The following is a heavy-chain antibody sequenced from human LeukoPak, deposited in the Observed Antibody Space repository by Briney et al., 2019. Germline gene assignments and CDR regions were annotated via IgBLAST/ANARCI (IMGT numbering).Heavy chain of an antibody. J-gene: IGHJ3*02. CDR1: GDFFSSHY. CDR3: ARDLVTVTKGFDI. V-gene: IGHV4-59*11. Sequence: SETLSLTCAVSGDFFSSHYWTWIRQPPGKGLEWIGYISYSGSTNYNPSLKSRVTISIDTSKNQFSLQLTSVTAADTAVYYCARDLVTVTKGFDIWGQGTMVSVSS. D-gene: IGHD4-17*01. CDR2: ISYSGST.